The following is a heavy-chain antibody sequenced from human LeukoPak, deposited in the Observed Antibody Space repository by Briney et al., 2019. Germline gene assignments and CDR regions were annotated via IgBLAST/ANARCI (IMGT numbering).Heavy chain of an antibody. Sequence: GASVKVSCKGSGYTFTDYHINWVRQATGQGLEWMGWINPNSGDRGYAQKFQGRVTITRDTSITTAYMDLSSLRSEDTAVYFCARTTSFTASGSDYWGQGTLVTVSS. D-gene: IGHD1-1*01. CDR1: GYTFTDYH. CDR3: ARTTSFTASGSDY. V-gene: IGHV1-8*03. CDR2: INPNSGDR. J-gene: IGHJ4*02.